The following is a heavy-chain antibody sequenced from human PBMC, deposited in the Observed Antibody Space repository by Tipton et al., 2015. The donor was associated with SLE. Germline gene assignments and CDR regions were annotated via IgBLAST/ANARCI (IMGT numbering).Heavy chain of an antibody. CDR1: GSTFSSYA. V-gene: IGHV3-23*01. J-gene: IGHJ6*03. CDR3: ARGAGGYMDV. CDR2: ISSSATT. D-gene: IGHD6-19*01. Sequence: SLRLSCAASGSTFSSYAMNWVRQTPGKGLEWVSAISSSATTRYADSVKGRFSISRDNSKDTVYLQMNTLRAEDTAVYYCARGAGGYMDVWGKGTTVTVSS.